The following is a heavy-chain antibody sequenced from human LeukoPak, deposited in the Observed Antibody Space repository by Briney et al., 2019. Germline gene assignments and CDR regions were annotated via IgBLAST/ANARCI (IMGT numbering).Heavy chain of an antibody. V-gene: IGHV3-20*04. D-gene: IGHD6-13*01. J-gene: IGHJ1*01. CDR3: ARAPRSSSWGNTEYFQH. CDR1: GFTFDDYG. CDR2: INWNGGST. Sequence: PGGSLRLSCAASGFTFDDYGMSWVRQAPGKGLEWVSGINWNGGSTGYADSVKGRFTISRDNAKNSLYLQMNSLRAEDTALYYCARAPRSSSWGNTEYFQHWGQGTLVTVSS.